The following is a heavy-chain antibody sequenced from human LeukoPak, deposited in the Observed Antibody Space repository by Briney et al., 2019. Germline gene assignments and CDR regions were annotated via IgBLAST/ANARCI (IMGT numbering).Heavy chain of an antibody. Sequence: ASVKVSCKASGYTFTGHYMHWVRQAPGQRREWMGWINPNSGGTNYAQKFQGRVTMTRDTSISTAYMELSSLTFDYTAVYYCGRGTIAVVAADLRTDQWGQGTLVIVSS. CDR2: INPNSGGT. V-gene: IGHV1-2*02. CDR3: GRGTIAVVAADLRTDQ. D-gene: IGHD2-15*01. CDR1: GYTFTGHY. J-gene: IGHJ4*02.